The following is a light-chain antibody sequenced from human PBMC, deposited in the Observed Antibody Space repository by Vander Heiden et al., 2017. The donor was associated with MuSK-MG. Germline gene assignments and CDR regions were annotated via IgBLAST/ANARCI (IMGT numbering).Light chain of an antibody. CDR3: CSYAGSYTLV. Sequence: QSALTQPRSVSGSPGQSVTISCTGTSSDVGGYNYVSWYQQHPGKAPKLMIYDVSKRPSGVPDRFSGSKSGNTASLTISGLQDEDEADYYCCSYAGSYTLVFGGGTKLTVL. CDR1: SSDVGGYNY. V-gene: IGLV2-11*01. J-gene: IGLJ2*01. CDR2: DVS.